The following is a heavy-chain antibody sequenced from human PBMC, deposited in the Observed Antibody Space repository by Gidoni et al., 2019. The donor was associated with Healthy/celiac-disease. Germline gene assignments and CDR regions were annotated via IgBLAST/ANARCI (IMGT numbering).Heavy chain of an antibody. V-gene: IGHV1-69*01. D-gene: IGHD3-22*01. CDR3: ARETYYYDSSGQGYGMDV. Sequence: QVQLVQSGAEVKKPGSSVKVSCKASGGTFSSYATSWVRQAPGKGLECMGGIIPIFGTANYAQKFQGRVTITADESTSTAYMELSSLRSEYTAVYYCARETYYYDSSGQGYGMDVWGQGTTVTVSS. CDR2: IIPIFGTA. J-gene: IGHJ6*02. CDR1: GGTFSSYA.